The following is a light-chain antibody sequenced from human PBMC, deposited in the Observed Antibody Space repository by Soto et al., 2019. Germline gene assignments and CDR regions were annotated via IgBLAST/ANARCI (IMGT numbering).Light chain of an antibody. V-gene: IGLV4-69*01. CDR3: KTWGSGIVV. CDR1: SVHSNYA. Sequence: QPVLTQSPSDSASLGASVKLTRTLSSVHSNYAIAWHQPQSEKGPRYLMKLNSDGSHSKGDGIPVRFSCSSSGAARYLTISSLESEDEAQYYCKTWGSGIVVFGGGTKLAVL. CDR2: LNSDGSH. J-gene: IGLJ2*01.